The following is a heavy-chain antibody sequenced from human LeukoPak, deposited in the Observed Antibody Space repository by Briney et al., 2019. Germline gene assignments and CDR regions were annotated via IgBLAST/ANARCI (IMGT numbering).Heavy chain of an antibody. Sequence: GGSLRLSCAASGFTFSSYGMHWVRQAPGKGLEWVAVISYDGSNKYYADSVKGRFTISRDNSKNTLYLQMNSLRAEDTAVYYCAKLDSSTTPYYDFWSGYDPYYYYMDVWGKGTTVTVSS. CDR1: GFTFSSYG. CDR2: ISYDGSNK. D-gene: IGHD3-3*01. J-gene: IGHJ6*03. V-gene: IGHV3-30*18. CDR3: AKLDSSTTPYYDFWSGYDPYYYYMDV.